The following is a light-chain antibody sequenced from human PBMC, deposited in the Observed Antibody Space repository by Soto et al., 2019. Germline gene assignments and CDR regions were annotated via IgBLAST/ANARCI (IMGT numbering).Light chain of an antibody. CDR1: QSVSSN. CDR3: QQYNNWPPIT. J-gene: IGKJ5*01. V-gene: IGKV3-15*01. CDR2: GAS. Sequence: EIELTQSPGTLSLSPGERSTLSCRASQSVSSNLAWYRQKPGQAPRLLIYGASTRATGIPARFSGSGSGTEFTLTIRSLQSEDFAVYYCQQYNNWPPITFGQGTRLEIK.